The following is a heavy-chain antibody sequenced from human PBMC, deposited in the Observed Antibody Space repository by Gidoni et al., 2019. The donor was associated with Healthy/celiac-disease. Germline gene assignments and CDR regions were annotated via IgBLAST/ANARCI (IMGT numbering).Heavy chain of an antibody. CDR1: GFTFSSYA. D-gene: IGHD6-6*01. Sequence: EVQLLESGGGLVQPGGSLRLSCAASGFTFSSYAMSWVRQAPGKGRWLVSVISCSGGSTYYADSVKGRFTISRDNSKNTLYLQMNSLRAEDTAVYYCAKASRARYSSSPRSYNWFDPWGQGTLVTVSS. CDR3: AKASRARYSSSPRSYNWFDP. CDR2: ISCSGGST. J-gene: IGHJ5*02. V-gene: IGHV3-23*01.